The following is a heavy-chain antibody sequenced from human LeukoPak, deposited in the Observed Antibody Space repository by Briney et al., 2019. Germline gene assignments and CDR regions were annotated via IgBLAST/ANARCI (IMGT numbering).Heavy chain of an antibody. CDR3: ARRYCSGGSCPLVDY. CDR2: INPNSGGT. Sequence: ASVKVSCKASGYTFTGYYMHWVRQAPGQGLEWMGWINPNSGGTKYAQKFQGRVTMTRDTSISTAYMELSRLRSDDTAVYYCARRYCSGGSCPLVDYWGQGTLVTVSS. V-gene: IGHV1-2*02. J-gene: IGHJ4*02. CDR1: GYTFTGYY. D-gene: IGHD2-15*01.